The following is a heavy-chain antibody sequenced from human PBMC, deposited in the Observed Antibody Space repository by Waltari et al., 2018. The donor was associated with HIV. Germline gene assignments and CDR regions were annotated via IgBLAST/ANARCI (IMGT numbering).Heavy chain of an antibody. CDR2: IYYSGNT. CDR3: ARTHDFDRSGYSFDP. J-gene: IGHJ5*02. D-gene: IGHD3-22*01. V-gene: IGHV4-39*07. CDR1: GASITSNNFY. Sequence: QLHESGPGLVKPSETLSLTCTVSGASITSNNFYWGWVRQPPGKGLEFIGTIYYSGNTDYKASRKPRVTMSVDRSKNQFFLHRRSVSAADTAIYCCARTHDFDRSGYSFDPWGQGILVRVSA.